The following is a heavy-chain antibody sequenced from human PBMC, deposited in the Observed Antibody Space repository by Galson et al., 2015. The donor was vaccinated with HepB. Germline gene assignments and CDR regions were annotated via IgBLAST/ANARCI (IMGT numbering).Heavy chain of an antibody. J-gene: IGHJ6*02. V-gene: IGHV7-4-1*02. CDR1: GYTFTSYA. D-gene: IGHD2-2*01. CDR3: ARDPSGRSSTSCYASYYYYGMDV. CDR2: INTNTGNP. Sequence: SVKVSCKASGYTFTSYAMNWVRQAPGQGLEWMGWINTNTGNPTYAQGFTGRFVFSLDTSVSTAYLQISSLKAEDTAVYYCARDPSGRSSTSCYASYYYYGMDVWGQGTTVTVSS.